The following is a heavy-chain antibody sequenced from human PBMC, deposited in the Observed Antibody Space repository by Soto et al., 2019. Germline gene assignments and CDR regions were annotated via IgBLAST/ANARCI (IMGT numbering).Heavy chain of an antibody. D-gene: IGHD3-22*01. CDR1: EGSISIGGYY. V-gene: IGHV4-30-4*08. CDR3: ARITYYYDSSGYYTGYFQH. Sequence: SEILAVSCTFSEGSISIGGYYWSWIRQPPGKGLEWIGYIYYSGSTYYNPSLKSRVTISVDTSKNQFSLKLSSVTAADTAVYYCARITYYYDSSGYYTGYFQHWGQGTMVTVSS. J-gene: IGHJ1*01. CDR2: IYYSGST.